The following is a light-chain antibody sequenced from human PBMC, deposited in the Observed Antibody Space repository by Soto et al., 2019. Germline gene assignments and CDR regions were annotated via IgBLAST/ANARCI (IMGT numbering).Light chain of an antibody. J-gene: IGLJ1*01. V-gene: IGLV2-8*01. CDR3: YSYAGSNTYV. CDR1: SSDVGGYNY. Sequence: QSALTQPPSASGSPGQSVTISCTGTSSDVGGYNYVSWYQQHPGKAPKLMIYEVSKRPSGVPDRFSGSKSGNTASLTVSGLQAEDEAEYYCYSYAGSNTYVFGTGTKLTVL. CDR2: EVS.